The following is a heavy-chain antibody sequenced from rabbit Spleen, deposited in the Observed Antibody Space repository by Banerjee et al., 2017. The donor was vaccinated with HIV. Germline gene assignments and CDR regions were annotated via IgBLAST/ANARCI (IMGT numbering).Heavy chain of an antibody. Sequence: EESGGGLVKPGASLTLTCTASGFSFSYSDYMCWVRQPPGKGPEWIACIGAGVTYTTYYATWAKGRFTISKTSSTTVTLQMTSLTAADTATYFCARDTSTSFSTYGMDLWGPGTLVTVS. V-gene: IGHV1S40*01. CDR3: ARDTSTSFSTYGMDL. CDR1: GFSFSYSDY. J-gene: IGHJ6*01. CDR2: IGAGVTYTT. D-gene: IGHD1-1*01.